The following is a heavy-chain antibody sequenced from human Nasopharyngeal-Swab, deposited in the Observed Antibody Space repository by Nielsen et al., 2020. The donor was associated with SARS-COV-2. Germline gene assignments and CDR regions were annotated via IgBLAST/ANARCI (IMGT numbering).Heavy chain of an antibody. CDR3: AKGLGSGSYYNWVYFDY. Sequence: GESLKISCAASGFTFSSYAMSWVRQAPGKGTEWVSAISGSGGSTYYADSVKGRFTISRDNSKNTLYLQMNSLRAEDTAVYYCAKGLGSGSYYNWVYFDYWGQGTLVTVSS. V-gene: IGHV3-23*01. D-gene: IGHD3-10*01. CDR2: ISGSGGST. CDR1: GFTFSSYA. J-gene: IGHJ4*02.